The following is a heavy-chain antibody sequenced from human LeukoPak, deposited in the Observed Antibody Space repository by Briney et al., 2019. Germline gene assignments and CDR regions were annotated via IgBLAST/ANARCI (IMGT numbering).Heavy chain of an antibody. V-gene: IGHV3-23*01. CDR1: GFTFSSYA. CDR2: IGGSGGST. CDR3: AKTPIVVVTRFDY. J-gene: IGHJ4*02. Sequence: GGSLRLSCAASGFTFSSYAMSWVRQAPGKGLEWVSAIGGSGGSTYYADSVKGRFTISRDNSKNTLYLQMNSLRAEDTAVYYCAKTPIVVVTRFDYWGQGTLVTVSS. D-gene: IGHD2-21*02.